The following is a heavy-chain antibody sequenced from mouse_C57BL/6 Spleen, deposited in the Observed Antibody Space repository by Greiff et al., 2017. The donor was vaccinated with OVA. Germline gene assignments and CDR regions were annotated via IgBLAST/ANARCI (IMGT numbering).Heavy chain of an antibody. D-gene: IGHD2-4*01. J-gene: IGHJ4*01. CDR3: ARLRLDYAMDY. Sequence: EVKLVESGGGLVKPGGSLKLSCAASGFTFSDYGMHWVRQAPEKGLEWVAYISSGSSTIYYADTVKGRFTISRDNAKNTLFLQMTSLRSEDTAMYYCARLRLDYAMDYWGQGTSVTVSS. CDR1: GFTFSDYG. V-gene: IGHV5-17*01. CDR2: ISSGSSTI.